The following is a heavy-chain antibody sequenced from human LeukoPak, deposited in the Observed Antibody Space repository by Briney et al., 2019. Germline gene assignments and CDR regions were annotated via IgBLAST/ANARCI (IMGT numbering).Heavy chain of an antibody. Sequence: GGSLRLSCAASGFTFSSYAMSWVRQAPGKGLEWVSNISGSGGSTYYADSVKGRFTISRDNSKNTLYLQMNSLRAEDTAIYYCAKVHRAYDYDSGSYYVSGFDYWGQGTLVTVSS. J-gene: IGHJ4*02. CDR1: GFTFSSYA. D-gene: IGHD3-10*01. CDR2: ISGSGGST. CDR3: AKVHRAYDYDSGSYYVSGFDY. V-gene: IGHV3-23*01.